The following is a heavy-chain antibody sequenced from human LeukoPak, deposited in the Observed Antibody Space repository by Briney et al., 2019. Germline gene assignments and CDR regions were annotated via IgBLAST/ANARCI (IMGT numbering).Heavy chain of an antibody. D-gene: IGHD3-16*02. CDR3: TRQAPGRLGELSLSYYFDY. Sequence: SETLSLTCTVSGGSISSYYWSWIRQPAGKGLEWIGRISGSGTITYNPALQSRLSISIDTSKNQFSLKLMSVTAADTAVYYCTRQAPGRLGELSLSYYFDYWGQGTLVTVSS. V-gene: IGHV4-4*07. CDR2: ISGSGTI. CDR1: GGSISSYY. J-gene: IGHJ4*02.